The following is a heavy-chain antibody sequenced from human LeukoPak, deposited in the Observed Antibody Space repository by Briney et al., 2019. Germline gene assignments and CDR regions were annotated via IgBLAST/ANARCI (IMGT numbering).Heavy chain of an antibody. CDR3: ARDLDYYDSSGSGWFDP. V-gene: IGHV1-46*01. D-gene: IGHD3-22*01. CDR2: INPSNGDT. Sequence: ASVKVSCKASGYTFTYHYIHLVRQAPGQGLEWMGIINPSNGDTNYAQRFQGRVTMTTDTSTNTAYMELRSLRSDDTAVYYCARDLDYYDSSGSGWFDPWGQGTLVTVSS. CDR1: GYTFTYHY. J-gene: IGHJ5*02.